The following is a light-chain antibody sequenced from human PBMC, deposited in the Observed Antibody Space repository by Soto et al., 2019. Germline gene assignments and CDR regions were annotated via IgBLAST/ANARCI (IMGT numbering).Light chain of an antibody. CDR3: QQYYSYSPYT. CDR2: DAS. Sequence: DIQMTQSPSTLSASVGDRVTITCRASESIRSWLAWYQQKPGKAPKLLIYDASSLQGGVPSRFSGSGSGTEFTLTISSLQPDDFAIYYCQQYYSYSPYTFGQGTKLEIK. CDR1: ESIRSW. V-gene: IGKV1-5*01. J-gene: IGKJ2*01.